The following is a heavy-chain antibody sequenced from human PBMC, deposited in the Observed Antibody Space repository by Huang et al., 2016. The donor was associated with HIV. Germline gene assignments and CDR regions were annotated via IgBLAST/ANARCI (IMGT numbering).Heavy chain of an antibody. J-gene: IGHJ5*02. Sequence: QVHLQESGPGLVRPSETLSLTCTVSGGPITSHYWSWIRPPPGKGLEWSANIYYTGTTYYNPSLKNRVTILTDTSKNQLSLKLSSVTAADTAVYYCARDRYLRYCTGGTCYSTWFDPWGQGTLVTVSS. V-gene: IGHV4-59*11. CDR3: ARDRYLRYCTGGTCYSTWFDP. CDR1: GGPITSHY. D-gene: IGHD2-15*01. CDR2: IYYTGTT.